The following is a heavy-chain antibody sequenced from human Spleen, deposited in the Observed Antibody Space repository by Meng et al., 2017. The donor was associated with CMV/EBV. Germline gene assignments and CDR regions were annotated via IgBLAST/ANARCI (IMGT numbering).Heavy chain of an antibody. CDR1: GGSISSSSHY. Sequence: SETLSLTCTVSGGSISSSSHYWGWIRQPPGKGLEWIGSIYYTGNTHFNPSLKSRVSISVDTSRNQFSLKVTSVTAADTAVYYCARVCRDDFWSGYPVDVFNIWGQGTVVTVSS. CDR2: IYYTGNT. V-gene: IGHV4-39*07. J-gene: IGHJ3*02. D-gene: IGHD3-3*01. CDR3: ARVCRDDFWSGYPVDVFNI.